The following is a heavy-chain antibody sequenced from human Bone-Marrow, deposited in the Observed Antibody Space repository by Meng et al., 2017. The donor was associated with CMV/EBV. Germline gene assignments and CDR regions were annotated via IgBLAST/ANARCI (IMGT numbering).Heavy chain of an antibody. CDR2: INHSGST. CDR1: GGSVSSGSYY. J-gene: IGHJ4*02. CDR3: AREGATARDFDY. V-gene: IGHV4-39*07. Sequence: ESLKISCTVSGGSVSSGSYYWSWIRQPPGKGLEWIGEINHSGSTNYNPSPKSRVTIPVDTSKNQFSLKLSSVTAADTAVYYCAREGATARDFDYWGQGTLVPVSS. D-gene: IGHD1-26*01.